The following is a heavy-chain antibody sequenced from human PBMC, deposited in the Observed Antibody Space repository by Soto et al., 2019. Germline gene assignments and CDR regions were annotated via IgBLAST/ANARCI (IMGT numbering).Heavy chain of an antibody. J-gene: IGHJ4*02. CDR1: GFSIGSSA. CDR2: IGGNGVTT. CDR3: AKSSRYCSGGGCFYYFDY. D-gene: IGHD2-15*01. V-gene: IGHV3-23*01. Sequence: EVQLLESGGGLVQPGGSLRLSCAASGFSIGSSAWSWVRQAPGKGLDWVSTIGGNGVTTFYADSVKGRFTISRDISRNTVFLPMSSLRAEDTALYYCAKSSRYCSGGGCFYYFDYWGQGTLVTVSS.